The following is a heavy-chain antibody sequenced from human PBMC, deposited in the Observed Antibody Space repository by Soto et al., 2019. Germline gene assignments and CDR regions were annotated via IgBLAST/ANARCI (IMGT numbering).Heavy chain of an antibody. V-gene: IGHV4-30-4*01. CDR2: IYYNGGT. Sequence: SETLSLTCTVAGGSINNDDYYWTWIRQPPGKGLELIGYIYYNGGTYYNPSLKSRVTIFIDTARNQFSLELSSVTAADTAVYYCARGNGWTPHYYGVDVWGQGTTVTVSS. D-gene: IGHD6-19*01. CDR1: GGSINNDDYY. J-gene: IGHJ6*02. CDR3: ARGNGWTPHYYGVDV.